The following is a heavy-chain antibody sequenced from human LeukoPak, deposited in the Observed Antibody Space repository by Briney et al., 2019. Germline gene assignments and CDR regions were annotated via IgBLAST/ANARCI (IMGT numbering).Heavy chain of an antibody. V-gene: IGHV4-39*01. J-gene: IGHJ4*02. D-gene: IGHD4-17*01. CDR1: GASITSSSHY. Sequence: SETLSLTCTVSGASITSSSHYWGWIRQPPGKGLEWIGSLFYSGSTSYDPSLKSRVTISVDTSKNQFSLKLSSVTAADTAVYYCARQSGGATVTTIFDYWGQGTLVTVSS. CDR2: LFYSGST. CDR3: ARQSGGATVTTIFDY.